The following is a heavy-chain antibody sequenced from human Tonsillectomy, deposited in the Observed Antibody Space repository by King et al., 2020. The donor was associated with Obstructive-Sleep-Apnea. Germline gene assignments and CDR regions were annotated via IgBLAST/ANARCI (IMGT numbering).Heavy chain of an antibody. CDR1: GGSISSGDYY. V-gene: IGHV4-30-4*01. D-gene: IGHD3-10*01. CDR2: IYYSGST. CDR3: ARVSYVSGSLDY. Sequence: QLQESGPGLVKPSQTLSLTCTVSGGSISSGDYYWSWIRQPPGKGLEWIGYIYYSGSTYYNPSLKSRVTISVDTSKNHFSLTLSSVTAADTAVYYCARVSYVSGSLDYWGEGTLVTVSS. J-gene: IGHJ4*02.